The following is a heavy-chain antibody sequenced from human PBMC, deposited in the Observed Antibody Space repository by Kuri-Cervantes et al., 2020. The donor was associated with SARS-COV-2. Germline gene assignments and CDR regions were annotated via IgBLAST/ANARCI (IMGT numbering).Heavy chain of an antibody. Sequence: ASVKVSCKASGYTFTSYGISWVRQAPGQGLEWMGWISAYNGNTNYAQKLQGRVTMTTDTSTSTAYMELRSLRSDDTAVYYCATQGYCSGGSGIYYYYGMDVWGQGTTVTFSS. CDR3: ATQGYCSGGSGIYYYYGMDV. D-gene: IGHD2-15*01. CDR2: ISAYNGNT. V-gene: IGHV1-18*01. J-gene: IGHJ6*02. CDR1: GYTFTSYG.